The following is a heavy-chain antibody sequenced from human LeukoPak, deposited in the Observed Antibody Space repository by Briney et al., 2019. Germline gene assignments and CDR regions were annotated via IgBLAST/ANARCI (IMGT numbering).Heavy chain of an antibody. CDR3: ATWFGELFRDAFDI. V-gene: IGHV4-34*01. CDR1: GDSIRSYY. CDR2: INHSGST. D-gene: IGHD3-10*01. J-gene: IGHJ3*02. Sequence: SETLSLTCTVSGDSIRSYYWSWIRQPPGKGLEWIGEINHSGSTNYNPSLKSRVTISADTSKNQFSLKLSSVTAADTAVYYCATWFGELFRDAFDIWGQGTMVTVSS.